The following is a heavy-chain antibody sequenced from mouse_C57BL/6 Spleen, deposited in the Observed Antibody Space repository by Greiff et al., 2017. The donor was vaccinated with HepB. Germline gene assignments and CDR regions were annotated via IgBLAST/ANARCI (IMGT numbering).Heavy chain of an antibody. J-gene: IGHJ1*03. CDR2: ISYDGSN. D-gene: IGHD1-1*01. Sequence: DVKLQESGPGLVKPSQSLSLTCSVTGYSITSGYYWNWIRQFPGNKLEWMGYISYDGSNNYNPSLKNRISITRDTSKNQFFLKLNSVTTEDTATYYCARDYGSRYNCWYFDVWGTGTTVTVSS. CDR3: ARDYGSRYNCWYFDV. CDR1: GYSITSGYY. V-gene: IGHV3-6*01.